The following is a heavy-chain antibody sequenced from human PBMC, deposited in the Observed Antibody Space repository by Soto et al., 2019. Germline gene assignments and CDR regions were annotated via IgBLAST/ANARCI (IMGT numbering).Heavy chain of an antibody. CDR2: ISAYNGNT. J-gene: IGHJ3*02. V-gene: IGHV1-18*01. CDR3: ARDENVKGSYSDI. D-gene: IGHD1-26*01. Sequence: ASVKVSCKASGGTFSSYAISWVRQAPGQGLEWMGWISAYNGNTNYAQKLQGRVTMTTDTSTSTAYMELRSLRSDDTAVYYCARDENVKGSYSDIWGQGTMVTVSS. CDR1: GGTFSSYA.